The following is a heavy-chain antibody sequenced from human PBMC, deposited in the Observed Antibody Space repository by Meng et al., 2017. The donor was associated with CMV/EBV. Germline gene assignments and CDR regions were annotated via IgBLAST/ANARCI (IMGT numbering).Heavy chain of an antibody. CDR2: IIPIFGTA. V-gene: IGHV1-69*05. D-gene: IGHD2-2*01. CDR3: ARSSIVVVPAARSFDY. J-gene: IGHJ4*02. Sequence: SVKVSCKASGYTFTSYDISWVRQAPGQGLEWMGGIIPIFGTANYAQKFQGRVTITTDESTSTAYMELSSLRSEDTAVYYCARSSIVVVPAARSFDYWGQGTLVTVSS. CDR1: GYTFTSYD.